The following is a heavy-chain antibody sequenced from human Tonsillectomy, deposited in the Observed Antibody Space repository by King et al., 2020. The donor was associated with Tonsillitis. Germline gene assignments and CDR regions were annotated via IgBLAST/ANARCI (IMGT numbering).Heavy chain of an antibody. CDR3: AGGKVISSSWPQFDY. D-gene: IGHD6-13*01. J-gene: IGHJ4*02. Sequence: VQLVESGAEVKKPGASVNVSCTASGYTFTGYYMHWVRQAPGQGLEWMGWINPNSGGTNYAQKFQGRVTMTRDTSISTAYMELSRLRSDDTAVYYCAGGKVISSSWPQFDYWGQGTLVTVSS. V-gene: IGHV1-2*02. CDR1: GYTFTGYY. CDR2: INPNSGGT.